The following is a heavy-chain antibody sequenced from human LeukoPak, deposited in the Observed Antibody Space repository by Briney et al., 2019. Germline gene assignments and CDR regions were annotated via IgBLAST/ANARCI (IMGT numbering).Heavy chain of an antibody. D-gene: IGHD3-3*01. CDR3: TTDLLEWLLYREYYFDY. J-gene: IGHJ4*02. V-gene: IGHV3-15*01. CDR1: GFTFSNAW. Sequence: GGSLRLSCGASGFTFSNAWMSWVRQAPGKGLEWVGRIKSKTDGGTTDYAAPVKGRFTISRDDSKNTLYLQMNSLKTEDTAVYYCTTDLLEWLLYREYYFDYWGQGTLVTVSS. CDR2: IKSKTDGGTT.